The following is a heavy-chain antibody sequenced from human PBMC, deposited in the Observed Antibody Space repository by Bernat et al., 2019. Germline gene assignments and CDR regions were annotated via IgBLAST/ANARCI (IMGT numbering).Heavy chain of an antibody. CDR1: GFTFSSYW. D-gene: IGHD1-26*01. V-gene: IGHV3-74*01. CDR2: INSDGSST. Sequence: EVQLVESGGGLVQPGGSLRLSCAASGFTFSSYWMHWVRQAPGKGLVWVSRINSDGSSTSYAGSVKGRFTISRDNAKNKVYMQMNSLRAEDTAVYYCARDGGNYWGWFDPWGQGTLVTVSS. J-gene: IGHJ5*02. CDR3: ARDGGNYWGWFDP.